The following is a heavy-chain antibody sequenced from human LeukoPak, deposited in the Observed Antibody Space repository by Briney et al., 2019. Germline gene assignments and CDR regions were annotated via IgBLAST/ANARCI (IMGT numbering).Heavy chain of an antibody. J-gene: IGHJ4*02. D-gene: IGHD6-13*01. CDR2: INHSGST. CDR1: GGSFSGYY. V-gene: IGHV4-34*01. CDR3: AREAAAFDY. Sequence: SETLSLTCAVYGGSFSGYYWSWIRQPPRKGLEWIGEINHSGSTNYNPSLKSRVTISVDTSKNQFSLKLSSVTAADTAVYYCAREAAAFDYWGQGTLVTVSS.